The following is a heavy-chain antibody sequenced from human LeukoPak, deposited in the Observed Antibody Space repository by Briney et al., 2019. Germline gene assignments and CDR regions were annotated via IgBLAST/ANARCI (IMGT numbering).Heavy chain of an antibody. J-gene: IGHJ5*02. Sequence: SETLSLTCAVYGGSFSGYYWSWIRQPPGKGLEWIGEINHSGSTNYNPSLKSRVTISVDASKNLFALKQSSVTAADTAVYYCARDRYCSGGSCYLGWFDPWGQGTLVTVSS. D-gene: IGHD2-15*01. CDR2: INHSGST. CDR3: ARDRYCSGGSCYLGWFDP. V-gene: IGHV4-34*01. CDR1: GGSFSGYY.